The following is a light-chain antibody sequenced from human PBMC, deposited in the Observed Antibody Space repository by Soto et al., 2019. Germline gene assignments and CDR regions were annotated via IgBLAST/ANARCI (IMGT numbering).Light chain of an antibody. V-gene: IGKV3-15*01. Sequence: EVVMTQSPATLSVSPGERATLSCRASQSISSDLAWYQQKPGQAPRLLIYGASTRASDIPARFSGSGAGTEVTLTSRRLQSEDFALYYCEQYDNWRPWTFGQGTKVEFK. CDR2: GAS. J-gene: IGKJ1*01. CDR1: QSISSD. CDR3: EQYDNWRPWT.